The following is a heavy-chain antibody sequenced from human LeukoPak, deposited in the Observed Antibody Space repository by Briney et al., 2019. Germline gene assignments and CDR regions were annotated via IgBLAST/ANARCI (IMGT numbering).Heavy chain of an antibody. CDR1: GYSFTSYW. J-gene: IGHJ6*02. D-gene: IGHD2-15*01. CDR3: ARLDCSGGSCYQYYYYGMDV. V-gene: IGHV5-51*01. Sequence: GESLKISFKGSGYSFTSYWIGWVRPMPGKGLEWMGIIYPGDSDTRYSPSFQGQVTISADKSISTAYLQWSSLKASDTAMYYCARLDCSGGSCYQYYYYGMDVWGQGTTVTVSS. CDR2: IYPGDSDT.